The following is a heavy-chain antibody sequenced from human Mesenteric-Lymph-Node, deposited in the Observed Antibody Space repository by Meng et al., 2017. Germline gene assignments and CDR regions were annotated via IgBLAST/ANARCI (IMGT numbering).Heavy chain of an antibody. CDR2: ISAYNGNT. CDR3: ARDSSSWYQYCQH. D-gene: IGHD6-13*01. Sequence: VRLVKVGVEVWRLWSLVKVFCKASGYTFVSYGISWVRQAPGQGLEWMGWISAYNGNTNYAQKLQGRVNMTTDTCRSTAYMELRSLRSDDTVVYYCARDSSSWYQYCQHWGQGTLVTVPS. V-gene: IGHV1-18*01. J-gene: IGHJ1*01. CDR1: GYTFVSYG.